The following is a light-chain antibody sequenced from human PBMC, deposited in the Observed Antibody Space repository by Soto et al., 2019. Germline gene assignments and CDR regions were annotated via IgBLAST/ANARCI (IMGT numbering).Light chain of an antibody. Sequence: DIQMTQSPFSLSASVGDTVTITCRASQFISSFLNWYQQKPGKAPKLLIYDASSLESGVPSRFSGSGSGTEFTLTISGLLPEDFAAYHCQQLYTLPFTFGQGTRLEI. CDR1: QFISSF. J-gene: IGKJ5*01. CDR3: QQLYTLPFT. CDR2: DAS. V-gene: IGKV1-9*01.